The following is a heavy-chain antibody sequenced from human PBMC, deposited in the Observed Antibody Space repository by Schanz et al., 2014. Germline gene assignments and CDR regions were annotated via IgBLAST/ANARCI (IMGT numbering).Heavy chain of an antibody. V-gene: IGHV4-59*12. CDR2: IYYSGST. CDR1: GGPTSGTP. J-gene: IGHJ4*02. CDR3: ATWRGDDSGGHGQFDY. Sequence: QEPAPELVKLSETLPLTSLVLGGPTSGTPWAGTGQPPGKGLEWIGYIYYSGSTNYNPSLKSRVTISVDTSKNQFSLRLSSLTAADTAVYYCATWRGDDSGGHGQFDYWGQGALVTVSS. D-gene: IGHD3-22*01.